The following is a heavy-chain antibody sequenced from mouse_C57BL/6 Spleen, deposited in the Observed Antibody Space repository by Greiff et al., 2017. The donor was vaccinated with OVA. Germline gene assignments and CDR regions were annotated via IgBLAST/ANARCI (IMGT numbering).Heavy chain of an antibody. CDR1: GFTFSSYA. V-gene: IGHV5-4*01. CDR3: ARDHYSNYYYAMDY. J-gene: IGHJ4*01. Sequence: EVQVVESGGGLVKPGGPLKLSCAASGFTFSSYAMSWVRQTPEKRLEWVATISDGGSYTYYPDNVKGRFTISRDNAKNNLYLQMSHLKSEDTAMYYCARDHYSNYYYAMDYWGQGTSVTVSS. CDR2: ISDGGSYT. D-gene: IGHD2-5*01.